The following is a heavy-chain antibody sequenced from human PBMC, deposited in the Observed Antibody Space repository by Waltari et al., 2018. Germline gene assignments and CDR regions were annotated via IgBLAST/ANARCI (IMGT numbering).Heavy chain of an antibody. CDR2: LDLNGGT. J-gene: IGHJ5*02. CDR3: AKYAFPGPRWFDH. D-gene: IGHD2-2*01. Sequence: QVQLQESGPGLVKPSETLSLTCSVTVDSVSNAWWSWIRQPPGKGLEWMGSLDLNGGTHYNPSLSSRVSFSMHTSKNQFSLRLISVTAADTAVYYCAKYAFPGPRWFDHWGRGTLVTVSS. V-gene: IGHV4-59*02. CDR1: VDSVSNAW.